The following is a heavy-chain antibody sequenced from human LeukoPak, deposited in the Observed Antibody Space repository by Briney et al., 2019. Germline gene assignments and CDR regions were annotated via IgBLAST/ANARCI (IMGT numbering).Heavy chain of an antibody. Sequence: PEGSLRLSCAASGFTFSSYAMSWVRQGPGKGLEWVSSISGNGGSTYYADSVEGRSTISRDNSKNTVNLQMNSLRAEDTAVYYCAKQEYDSGGYPHGYWGQGTLVTVSS. V-gene: IGHV3-23*01. CDR3: AKQEYDSGGYPHGY. D-gene: IGHD3-10*01. CDR1: GFTFSSYA. CDR2: ISGNGGST. J-gene: IGHJ4*02.